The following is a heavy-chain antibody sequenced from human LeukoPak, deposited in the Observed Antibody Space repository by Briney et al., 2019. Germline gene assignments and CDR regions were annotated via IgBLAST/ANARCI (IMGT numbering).Heavy chain of an antibody. Sequence: GGSLRLSCAASGFTFSSYEMSWVRQGPGKGLEWVSVISVDGGTTYYADSVKGRFTISRDNSKNTLYLQMNSLRAEDTAVYYCAKDPAGATWGYYYYYMDVWGKGTTVTVSS. CDR1: GFTFSSYE. V-gene: IGHV3-23*01. D-gene: IGHD1-26*01. J-gene: IGHJ6*03. CDR3: AKDPAGATWGYYYYYMDV. CDR2: ISVDGGTT.